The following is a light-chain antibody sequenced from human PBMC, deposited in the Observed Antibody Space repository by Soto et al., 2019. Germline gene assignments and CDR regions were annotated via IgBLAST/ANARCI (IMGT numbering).Light chain of an antibody. Sequence: DIEMTQSPSSLSASVGDRVTITCQASQDISKYLNWYQQKPGKAPKLLIYDASNLETGVPSRFSGSGSGKHFTLTVTSLQPEDISTYYCQHFNSIPYSFGQGTKLEIK. V-gene: IGKV1-33*01. CDR1: QDISKY. J-gene: IGKJ2*01. CDR2: DAS. CDR3: QHFNSIPYS.